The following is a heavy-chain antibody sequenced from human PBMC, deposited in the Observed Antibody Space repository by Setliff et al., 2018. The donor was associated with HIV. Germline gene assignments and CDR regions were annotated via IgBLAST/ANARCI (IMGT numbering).Heavy chain of an antibody. CDR3: TIHTGLDY. J-gene: IGHJ4*02. CDR2: IRDKAFGGTT. CDR1: GFDFGDYA. D-gene: IGHD5-18*01. Sequence: PGGSLRLSCSASGFDFGDYAMSWVRQAPGKGLEWVGFIRDKAFGGTTENAASVKGRFSISRDDSKNTLYLQMNSLKTEDTAVYYCTIHTGLDYWGQGTLVTVSS. V-gene: IGHV3-49*04.